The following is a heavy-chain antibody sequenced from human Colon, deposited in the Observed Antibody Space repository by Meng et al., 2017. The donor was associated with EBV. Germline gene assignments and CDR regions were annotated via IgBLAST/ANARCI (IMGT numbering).Heavy chain of an antibody. CDR2: MDYRGST. CDR1: GGSISSGEYF. V-gene: IGHV4-30-4*01. CDR3: ARGELLWDY. Sequence: QGPLQESGPRLVKPSQTLSLPCTVSGGSISSGEYFWSWIRQPPGKGLEWIGYMDYRGSTFYNPSLKSRVTISVDTSKNQFSLKLSSVIAADTAVYFCARGELLWDYWGQGTLVTVSS. D-gene: IGHD2-2*01. J-gene: IGHJ4*02.